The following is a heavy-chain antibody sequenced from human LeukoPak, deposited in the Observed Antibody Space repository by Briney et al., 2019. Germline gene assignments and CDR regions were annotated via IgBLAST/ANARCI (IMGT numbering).Heavy chain of an antibody. J-gene: IGHJ5*02. Sequence: SETLSLTCTVSGGSLRGYYWNWLRQPPGKGLEWLGYIFSSGSTHYNPFLESRVTLSVDTSKNQVSLRLASVTAADTAIYYCARGSGEAPAGTIRFDTWGQGTLVTVSS. CDR1: GGSLRGYY. CDR2: IFSSGST. D-gene: IGHD6-13*01. CDR3: ARGSGEAPAGTIRFDT. V-gene: IGHV4-59*01.